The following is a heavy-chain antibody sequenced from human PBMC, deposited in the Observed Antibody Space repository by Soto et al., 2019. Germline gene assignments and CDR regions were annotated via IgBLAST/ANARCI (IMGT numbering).Heavy chain of an antibody. D-gene: IGHD6-13*01. CDR3: ARVLKIAAAGILYYYYGMDV. Sequence: LSLTCTVSGGSISSGGYYWSWIRQHPGKGLEWIGYIYYSGSTYYNPSLKSRVTISVDTSKNQFSLKLSSVTAADTAVYYCARVLKIAAAGILYYYYGMDVWGQGTTVTVSS. CDR2: IYYSGST. J-gene: IGHJ6*02. CDR1: GGSISSGGYY. V-gene: IGHV4-31*03.